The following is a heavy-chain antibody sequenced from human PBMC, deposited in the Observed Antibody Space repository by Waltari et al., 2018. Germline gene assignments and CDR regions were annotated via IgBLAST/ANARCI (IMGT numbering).Heavy chain of an antibody. CDR2: MNPNSGNT. CDR1: GYTFNSYA. CDR3: ARGAAYFDFWKIYYTGWFDP. J-gene: IGHJ5*02. D-gene: IGHD3-3*01. Sequence: QVQLVQSGTEVKKPGASVTVSCTASGYTFNSYAINWVRQAPGQGLEWMGWMNPNSGNTGYAQKFQGRVTMTTNTSISTAYMELSSLRPEDTAVYYCARGAAYFDFWKIYYTGWFDPWGQGTLVTVSS. V-gene: IGHV1-8*01.